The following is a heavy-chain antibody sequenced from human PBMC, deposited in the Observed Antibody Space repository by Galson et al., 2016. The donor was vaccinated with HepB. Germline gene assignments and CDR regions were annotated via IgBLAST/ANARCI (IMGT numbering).Heavy chain of an antibody. CDR3: ARKSPFGPFDY. CDR2: ISSSRSYT. J-gene: IGHJ4*01. CDR1: GFTFSDYY. D-gene: IGHD2/OR15-2a*01. V-gene: IGHV3-11*06. Sequence: SLRLSCAASGFTFSDYYMSWIRQAPGKGLEWVSYISSSRSYTKYANSVKGRFTISRDNAKNSLYLQMDSLRDDDTAVYYCARKSPFGPFDYWGHGTLVSVSS.